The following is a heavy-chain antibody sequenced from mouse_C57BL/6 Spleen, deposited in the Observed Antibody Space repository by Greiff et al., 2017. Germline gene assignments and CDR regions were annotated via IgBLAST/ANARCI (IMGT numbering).Heavy chain of an antibody. J-gene: IGHJ4*01. CDR1: GYTFTDYY. V-gene: IGHV1-26*01. CDR3: ARYYYGRGYYAMDY. Sequence: EVQLQQSGPELVKPGASVKISCKASGYTFTDYYMNWVKQSHGKSLEWIGDINPNNGGTSYNQKFKGKATLTVDKSSSTAYMELRSLTSEDSAVYYCARYYYGRGYYAMDYWGQGTSVTVSS. CDR2: INPNNGGT. D-gene: IGHD1-1*01.